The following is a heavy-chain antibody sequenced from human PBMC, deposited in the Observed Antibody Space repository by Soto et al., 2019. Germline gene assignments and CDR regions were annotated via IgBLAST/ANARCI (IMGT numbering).Heavy chain of an antibody. CDR1: GFTFSGHS. CDR2: FSGSGTT. J-gene: IGHJ4*02. Sequence: EVPLLESGGGLEQPGGSLRLSCAASGFTFSGHSMSWVRQAPGKGLEWVSTFSGSGTTYYADSVKGRFTISRDDSKKTLYLQMNSLRVEDTAIYYCAKLTQYWGQGTLVTVSP. V-gene: IGHV3-23*01. D-gene: IGHD3-16*01. CDR3: AKLTQY.